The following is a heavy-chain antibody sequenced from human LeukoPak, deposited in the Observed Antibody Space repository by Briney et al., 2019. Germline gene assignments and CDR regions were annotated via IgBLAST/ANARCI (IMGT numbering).Heavy chain of an antibody. J-gene: IGHJ4*02. V-gene: IGHV3-23*01. D-gene: IGHD6-13*01. CDR2: ISGSGGST. CDR3: AKVRVGSSWYEAYYFDY. CDR1: GFTFSSYA. Sequence: GGSLRLSCAASGFTFSSYAMSWVRQAPGKGLEWVSAISGSGGSTYYADSVKGRFTISRDNSKNTLYLQMNSLRAEDTAVYYCAKVRVGSSWYEAYYFDYWGQGTLVTVSS.